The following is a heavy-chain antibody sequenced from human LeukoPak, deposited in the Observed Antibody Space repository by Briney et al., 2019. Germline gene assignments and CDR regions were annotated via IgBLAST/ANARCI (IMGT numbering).Heavy chain of an antibody. Sequence: GGSLRLSCAASGFTFSSYSMNWVRQAPGKGLEWVSSISSSSSYIYYADSVKGRFTISRDNAKNSLYLQMHSLRAEDTAVYYCATPNGAAAGRKDAFDIWGQGTMVTVSS. D-gene: IGHD6-13*01. V-gene: IGHV3-21*01. CDR3: ATPNGAAAGRKDAFDI. CDR1: GFTFSSYS. J-gene: IGHJ3*02. CDR2: ISSSSSYI.